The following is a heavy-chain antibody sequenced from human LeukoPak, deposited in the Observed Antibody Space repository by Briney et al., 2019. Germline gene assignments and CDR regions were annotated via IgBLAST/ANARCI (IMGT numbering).Heavy chain of an antibody. D-gene: IGHD1-26*01. CDR2: IKDDGSEK. J-gene: IGHJ6*02. Sequence: GGSLRLSCAGSAFTFSSYWMSWVRQAPGMGPEWVANIKDDGSEKYYLDSVKGRFTISRDNAKKSLYLQMNSLRAEDTAVYYCARDRFREVGASYYHYYGMDVWGQGTTVTVSS. CDR1: AFTFSSYW. CDR3: ARDRFREVGASYYHYYGMDV. V-gene: IGHV3-7*01.